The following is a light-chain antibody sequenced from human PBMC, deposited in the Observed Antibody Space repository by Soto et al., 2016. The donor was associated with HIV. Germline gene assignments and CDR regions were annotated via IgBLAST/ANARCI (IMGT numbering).Light chain of an antibody. J-gene: IGLJ2*01. CDR1: KLWEKY. CDR2: QDT. Sequence: SYELTQPPSVSVSPGQTARITCSGDKLWEKYVSWYQQKPGQSPVLVIYQDTMRPSEIPERFSGSNSENTATLTISGAQAMDEADYYCQTWDTTTVVFGEGTKLTVL. CDR3: QTWDTTTVV. V-gene: IGLV3-1*01.